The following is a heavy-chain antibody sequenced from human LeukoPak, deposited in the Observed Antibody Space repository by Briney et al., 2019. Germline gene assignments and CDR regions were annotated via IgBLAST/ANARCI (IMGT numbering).Heavy chain of an antibody. D-gene: IGHD1-1*01. J-gene: IGHJ6*04. CDR2: ITPIFGTA. CDR3: AREGDQLERRAHYYYGMDV. V-gene: IGHV1-69*01. CDR1: GGTFSSYA. Sequence: SVKVSCKASGGTFSSYAISWVRQAPGQGLEWMGGITPIFGTANYAQKFQGRVTITADESTSTAYMELSSLRSEDTAVYYCAREGDQLERRAHYYYGMDVWGKGTTVTVSS.